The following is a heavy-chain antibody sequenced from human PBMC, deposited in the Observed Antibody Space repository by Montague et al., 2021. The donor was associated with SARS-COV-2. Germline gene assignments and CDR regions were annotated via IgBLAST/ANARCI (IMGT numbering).Heavy chain of an antibody. V-gene: IGHV4-39*01. D-gene: IGHD3-3*01. CDR1: GDSISSSSYF. J-gene: IGHJ4*02. CDR3: ARKASRGITIFGVVTASYYFYY. Sequence: SETLSLTCTVSGDSISSSSYFWGWIRQPPGKGLEWIGSIYYSGSTYYNPSLKSRVTISVDTSKNQFSLKLSSVTAADTAVYYCARKASRGITIFGVVTASYYFYYWGQGTLVTVSS. CDR2: IYYSGST.